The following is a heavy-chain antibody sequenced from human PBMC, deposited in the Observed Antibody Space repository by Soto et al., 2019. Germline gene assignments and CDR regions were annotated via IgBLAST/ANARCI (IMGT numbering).Heavy chain of an antibody. V-gene: IGHV1-3*01. CDR1: GYTFTSYA. CDR3: ATLQYAANDAFDI. Sequence: ASVKVSCKASGYTFTSYAMHWVRQAPGQRLEWMGWINAGSGNTKYSQKFQGRVTITRDTSASTAYMELSSLRSEDTAVYYCATLQYAANDAFDIWGQGTMVIVSS. D-gene: IGHD2-8*01. J-gene: IGHJ3*02. CDR2: INAGSGNT.